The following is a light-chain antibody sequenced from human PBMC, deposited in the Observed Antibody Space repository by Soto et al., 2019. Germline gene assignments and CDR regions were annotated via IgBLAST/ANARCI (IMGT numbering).Light chain of an antibody. V-gene: IGLV1-40*01. CDR1: SSNIGAGYD. J-gene: IGLJ2*01. CDR3: LSFDSSLSVV. Sequence: QSVLTQPPSVSGAPGQRVTISCTGSSSNIGAGYDVHWYQQLPGRAPKLHIYGNTNRPSGVPDRFSGSKSGTSASLAITGLQAEDEADYYCLSFDSSLSVVFGGGTKVTVL. CDR2: GNT.